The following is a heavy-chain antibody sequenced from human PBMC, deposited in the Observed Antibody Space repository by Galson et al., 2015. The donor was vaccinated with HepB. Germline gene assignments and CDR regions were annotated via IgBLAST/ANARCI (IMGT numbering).Heavy chain of an antibody. J-gene: IGHJ6*03. CDR1: GFTFSDYA. V-gene: IGHV3-30-3*01. Sequence: SLRLSCAASGFTFSDYAIHWVRQAPGKGLEGVAIISYDGSNKHYADSVKGRFTISRDNSKNTLYLQMYSLRAEDTAVYYCASVCSNNFWSRYEVLTSYYYQMDVWGKGAAVTVSS. CDR3: ASVCSNNFWSRYEVLTSYYYQMDV. CDR2: ISYDGSNK. D-gene: IGHD3-3*01.